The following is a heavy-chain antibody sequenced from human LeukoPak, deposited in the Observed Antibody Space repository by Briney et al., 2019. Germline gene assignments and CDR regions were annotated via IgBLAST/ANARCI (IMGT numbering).Heavy chain of an antibody. V-gene: IGHV4-59*01. CDR1: GGSISSYY. D-gene: IGHD4-17*01. CDR2: IYYSGST. CDR3: ARSSAPTVTTNPFDY. Sequence: PSETLSLTCTVSGGSISSYYRSWIRQPPGKGLEWIGYIYYSGSTNYNPSLKSRVTISVDTSKNQFSLRLSSVTAADTAVYYCARSSAPTVTTNPFDYWGQATLVTVSS. J-gene: IGHJ4*02.